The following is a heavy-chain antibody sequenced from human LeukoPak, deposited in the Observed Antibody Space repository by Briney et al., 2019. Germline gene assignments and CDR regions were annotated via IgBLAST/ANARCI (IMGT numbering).Heavy chain of an antibody. J-gene: IGHJ4*02. Sequence: SETLSLTRTVSGGSISSYYRSWIRQPPGKGLEWIGYIYYSGSTNYNPSLKSRVTISVDTSKNQFSLKLSSVTTADTAVYYCARRGSSSWYFDYWGQRTLVTVSS. CDR3: ARRGSSSWYFDY. V-gene: IGHV4-59*01. CDR2: IYYSGST. D-gene: IGHD6-13*01. CDR1: GGSISSYY.